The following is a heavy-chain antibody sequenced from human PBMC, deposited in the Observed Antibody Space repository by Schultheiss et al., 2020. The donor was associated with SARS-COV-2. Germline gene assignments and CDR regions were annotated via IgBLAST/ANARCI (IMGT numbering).Heavy chain of an antibody. CDR2: IYSGGDT. Sequence: QAPGKGLAWVSVIYSGGDTYYADSVKGRFTISRDNSKNTLYLQMNSLRAEDTAVYYCARVNRVDAFDIWGQGTMVTVSS. V-gene: IGHV3-66*02. CDR3: ARVNRVDAFDI. J-gene: IGHJ3*02. D-gene: IGHD3-10*01.